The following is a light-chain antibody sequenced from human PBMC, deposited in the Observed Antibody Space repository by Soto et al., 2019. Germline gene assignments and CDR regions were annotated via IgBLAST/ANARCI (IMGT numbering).Light chain of an antibody. J-gene: IGKJ5*01. CDR3: QQLHSYPIT. CDR1: QSVSYY. V-gene: IGKV3-11*01. CDR2: DAS. Sequence: EIVLTQSPGTLSLSPVERATLSCRASQSVSYYLAWYQQKPGQAPRLLIYDASSRATGVPSRFSGSESGAVFTLTISSLQPEDFATYYCQQLHSYPITCGQGTRLEIK.